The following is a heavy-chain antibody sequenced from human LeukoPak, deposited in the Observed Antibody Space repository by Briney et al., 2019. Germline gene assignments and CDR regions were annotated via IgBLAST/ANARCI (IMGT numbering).Heavy chain of an antibody. CDR1: GGSGSTTSYF. CDR3: ALGSAFPY. V-gene: IGHV4-39*01. D-gene: IGHD3-10*01. Sequence: SETLSLTCTVSGGSGSTTSYFWAWIRQPPGKGLEWIGSISYSGASYYNSSLKSRLTISVGTSNSQLSLTLTSLTAADTAVYYCALGSAFPYWGQGILVTVSS. CDR2: ISYSGAS. J-gene: IGHJ4*02.